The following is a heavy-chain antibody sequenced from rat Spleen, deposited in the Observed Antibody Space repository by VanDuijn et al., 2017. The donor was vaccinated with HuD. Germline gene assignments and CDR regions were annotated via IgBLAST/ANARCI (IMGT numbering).Heavy chain of an antibody. V-gene: IGHV5S10*01. CDR1: GFTFSDYN. CDR2: IIYDGSRT. Sequence: EVQLVESGGGLVQPGRSLTLSCAASGFTFSDYNMAWVRQAPKKGLEWVAPIIYDGSRTYYRDSVKGRFTISRDNAKSTLYLQMDSLRSEDTASYYCARLALLTTAPYYFDYWGQGVMVTVSS. J-gene: IGHJ2*01. CDR3: ARLALLTTAPYYFDY. D-gene: IGHD1-11*01.